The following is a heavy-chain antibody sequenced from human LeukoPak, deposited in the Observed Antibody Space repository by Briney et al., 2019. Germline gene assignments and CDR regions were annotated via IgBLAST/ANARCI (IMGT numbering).Heavy chain of an antibody. CDR2: ISSSSSYI. Sequence: PGGSLRLSCAASGFTFSSCSMNWVRQAPGKGLEWVSSISSSSSYIYYADSVKGRFTISRDNAKNSLYLQMNSLRAEDTAVYYCARYIRYCTNGVCYTGAFDYWGQGTLVTVSS. D-gene: IGHD2-8*01. CDR3: ARYIRYCTNGVCYTGAFDY. J-gene: IGHJ4*02. CDR1: GFTFSSCS. V-gene: IGHV3-21*01.